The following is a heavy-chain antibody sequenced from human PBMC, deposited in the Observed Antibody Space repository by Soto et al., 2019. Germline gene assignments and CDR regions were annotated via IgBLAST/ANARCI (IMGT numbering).Heavy chain of an antibody. J-gene: IGHJ5*02. CDR2: IIPIFGTA. V-gene: IGHV1-69*13. D-gene: IGHD6-6*01. CDR1: GGTFSSYA. Sequence: SVKVSCKASGGTFSSYAISWVRQAPGQGLEWMGGIIPIFGTANYAQKFQGRVTITADESTSTAYMELSSLRSEDTAVYYCARRARPEYSSSSAWHNNNWFDPWGQGTLVTV. CDR3: ARRARPEYSSSSAWHNNNWFDP.